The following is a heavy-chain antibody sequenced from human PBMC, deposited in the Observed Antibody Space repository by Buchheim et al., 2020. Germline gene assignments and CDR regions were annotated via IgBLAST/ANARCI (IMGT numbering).Heavy chain of an antibody. V-gene: IGHV4-61*02. CDR1: GGSISSGSYY. CDR3: TRARYCSSTSCYPPHNWFDP. CDR2: IYTSGST. Sequence: QVQLQESGPGLVKPSQTLSLTCTVSGGSISSGSYYWSWIRQPAGKGLEWIGRIYTSGSTNYNPSLKSRVTISVDTSKNQFSLKLSSVTAASTAVYYCTRARYCSSTSCYPPHNWFDPWGQGTL. J-gene: IGHJ5*02. D-gene: IGHD2-2*01.